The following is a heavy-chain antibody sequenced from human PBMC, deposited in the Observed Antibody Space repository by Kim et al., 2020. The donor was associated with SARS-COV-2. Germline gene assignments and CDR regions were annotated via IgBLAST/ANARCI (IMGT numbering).Heavy chain of an antibody. D-gene: IGHD3-16*01. V-gene: IGHV4-38-2*01. J-gene: IGHJ3*01. Sequence: SETLSLTCSVSGSSIGIGYYWAWVRQPPGRGLEWVGSISHGGDTNYNSSLLSRLTITVATSKRMFSLMLPLVTPAATAVYYFSSTFLGISYNFDVWGRG. CDR2: ISHGGDT. CDR1: GSSIGIGYY. CDR3: SSTFLGISYNFDV.